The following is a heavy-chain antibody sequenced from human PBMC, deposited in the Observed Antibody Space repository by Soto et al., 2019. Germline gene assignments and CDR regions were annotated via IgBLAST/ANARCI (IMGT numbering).Heavy chain of an antibody. CDR2: IDPSDSYT. J-gene: IGHJ4*02. Sequence: PGESLKISCKGSGYSFTSYWISWVRQMPGKGLEWMGRIDPSDSYTNYSPSFQGHVTISADKSISTAYLQWSSLKASDTAMYYCAREPRGYATFDYWGQGNLVTVYS. CDR1: GYSFTSYW. V-gene: IGHV5-10-1*01. CDR3: AREPRGYATFDY. D-gene: IGHD5-12*01.